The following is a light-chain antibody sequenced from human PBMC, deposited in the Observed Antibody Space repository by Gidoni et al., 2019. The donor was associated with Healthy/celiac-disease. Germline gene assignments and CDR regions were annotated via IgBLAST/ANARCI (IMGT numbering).Light chain of an antibody. CDR2: QDS. J-gene: IGLJ2*01. V-gene: IGLV3-1*01. CDR3: QAWDSSTPKV. Sequence: SYELTQPPSVSVYPGQTASITCSGDKLGDKYACWYQQKPGQSPVLVIYQDSKRPSGIPERFSGSNSGNTATLTISGTQAMDEADYYCQAWDSSTPKVFGGGTKLXV. CDR1: KLGDKY.